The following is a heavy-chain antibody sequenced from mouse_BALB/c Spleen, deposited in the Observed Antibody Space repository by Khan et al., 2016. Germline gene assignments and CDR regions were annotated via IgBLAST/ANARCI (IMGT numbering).Heavy chain of an antibody. CDR2: ISNGGGST. D-gene: IGHD2-1*01. CDR1: GFTFSDYY. J-gene: IGHJ4*01. CDR3: ARQGGYGNYAMDY. Sequence: EVELVESGGGLVQPGGSLKLSCATSGFTFSDYYMYWVRQTPEKRLEWVAYISNGGGSTYYPDTVKGRFTISRDNAKNTLYLQMSRLKSEDTAMYYCARQGGYGNYAMDYWGQGTSVTVSS. V-gene: IGHV5-12*02.